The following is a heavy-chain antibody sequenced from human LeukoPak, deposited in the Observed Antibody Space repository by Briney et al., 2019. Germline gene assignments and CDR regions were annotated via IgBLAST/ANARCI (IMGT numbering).Heavy chain of an antibody. D-gene: IGHD6-19*01. CDR2: ISYDGGNK. CDR1: GFTFSSYG. V-gene: IGHV3-30*18. CDR3: AKDSNTLIAVAGIFDY. Sequence: GGSLRLSCAASGFTFSSYGMHWVRQAPGKGLEWVAVISYDGGNKYYADSVKGRFTISRDNSKNTLYLQMNSLRAEDTAVYYCAKDSNTLIAVAGIFDYWGQGTLVTVSS. J-gene: IGHJ4*02.